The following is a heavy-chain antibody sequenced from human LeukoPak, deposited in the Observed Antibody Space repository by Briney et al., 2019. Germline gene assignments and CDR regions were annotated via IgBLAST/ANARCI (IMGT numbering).Heavy chain of an antibody. J-gene: IGHJ4*02. CDR3: ARVDPNRHDY. CDR1: GGSISSGGYF. Sequence: SQTLSLTCTVSGGSISSGGYFWSWIRQHPGKGLEWIGYIYYSGSTYYNPSLKSRVIISVDTSQNQFSLKLNSVTAADTAVYYCARVDPNRHDYWGQGTLVTVSS. D-gene: IGHD1-14*01. CDR2: IYYSGST. V-gene: IGHV4-31*03.